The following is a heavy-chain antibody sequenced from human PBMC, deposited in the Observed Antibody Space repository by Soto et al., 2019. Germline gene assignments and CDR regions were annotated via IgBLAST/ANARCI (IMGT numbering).Heavy chain of an antibody. Sequence: GGSLRLSCAASGFTFSDYYMSWIRQAPGKGLEWVSYISSSGSTIYYADSVKGRFTISRDNAKNSLYLQMNSLRAEDTAVYYCAALRGYYSDWFDPWGQGTLVTVSS. J-gene: IGHJ5*02. D-gene: IGHD3-22*01. CDR1: GFTFSDYY. V-gene: IGHV3-11*01. CDR2: ISSSGSTI. CDR3: AALRGYYSDWFDP.